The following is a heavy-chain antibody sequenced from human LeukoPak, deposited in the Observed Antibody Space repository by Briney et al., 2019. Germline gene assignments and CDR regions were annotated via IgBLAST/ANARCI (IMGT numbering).Heavy chain of an antibody. V-gene: IGHV4-39*07. D-gene: IGHD6-13*01. J-gene: IGHJ3*02. Sequence: PGGSLRLSCAASGFTVSSNYMSWVRQAPGKGLEWIGSISYSGSTYYNPSLKSRVTISVDTSKNQFSLKLSSVTAADTAVYYCARDLYSSRTNDAFVIWGQGTMVTVSS. CDR2: ISYSGST. CDR1: GFTVSSNY. CDR3: ARDLYSSRTNDAFVI.